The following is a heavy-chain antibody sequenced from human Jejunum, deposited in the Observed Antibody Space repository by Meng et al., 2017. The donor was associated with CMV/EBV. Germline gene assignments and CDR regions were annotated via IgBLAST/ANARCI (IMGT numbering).Heavy chain of an antibody. CDR3: VQVAPFEK. CDR1: GFTVSNYW. V-gene: IGHV3-74*03. CDR2: INGDGSST. Sequence: VHVWGSRVCIVRAAWSLTLSCAASGFTVSNYWSHWMAQVQGKGLVWASRINGDGSSTANADTVKCTFTISRDNAENTLYLQMNSLRAEDTAMYYCVQVAPFEKWGQGTLVTVSS. D-gene: IGHD2-15*01. J-gene: IGHJ4*02.